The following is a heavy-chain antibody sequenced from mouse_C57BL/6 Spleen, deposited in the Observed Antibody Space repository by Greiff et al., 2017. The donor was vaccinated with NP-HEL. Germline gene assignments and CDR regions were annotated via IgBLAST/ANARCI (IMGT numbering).Heavy chain of an antibody. CDR2: IDPSDSYT. J-gene: IGHJ2*01. V-gene: IGHV1-50*01. CDR1: GYTFTSYW. Sequence: QVQLQQSGAELVKPGASVKLSCKASGYTFTSYWMQWVKQRPGQGLEWIGEIDPSDSYTNYNQKFKGKATLTVDTSSSTAYMQLSSLTSEDSAVYYCARKSSGLLFDYWGQGTTLTVSS. CDR3: ARKSSGLLFDY. D-gene: IGHD3-2*02.